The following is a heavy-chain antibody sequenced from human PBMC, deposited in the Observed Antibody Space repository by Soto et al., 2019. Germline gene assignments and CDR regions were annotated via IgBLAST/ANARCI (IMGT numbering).Heavy chain of an antibody. CDR3: AREAGITHYYYGMDV. CDR1: GFTFSDHY. J-gene: IGHJ6*02. Sequence: GGSLRLSCAASGFTFSDHYMSWIRQAPGKGLEWVSYISSSGDIIYYADSVKGRFTISRDNAKNSLYLQMNSLRDEDTAVYYCAREAGITHYYYGMDVWRQGTTVTVSS. D-gene: IGHD3-10*01. CDR2: ISSSGDII. V-gene: IGHV3-11*04.